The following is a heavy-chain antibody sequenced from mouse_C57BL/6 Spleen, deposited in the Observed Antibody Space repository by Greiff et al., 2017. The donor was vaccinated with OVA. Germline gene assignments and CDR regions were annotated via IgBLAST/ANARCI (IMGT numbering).Heavy chain of an antibody. CDR2: IDPSDSYT. Sequence: QVQLQQSGAELVMPGASVKLSCKASGYTFTSYWMHWVKQRPGQGLEWIGEIDPSDSYTNYNQKFKGKSTLTVDKSSSTAYMQLSSLTSEDSAVYYCARHSGYFDVWGTGTTVTVSS. J-gene: IGHJ1*03. CDR3: ARHSGYFDV. V-gene: IGHV1-69*01. CDR1: GYTFTSYW. D-gene: IGHD6-1*01.